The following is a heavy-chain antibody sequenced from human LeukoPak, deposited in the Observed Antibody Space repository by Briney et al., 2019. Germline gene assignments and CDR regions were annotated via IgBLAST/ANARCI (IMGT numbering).Heavy chain of an antibody. CDR1: GGSISSYY. CDR3: ARDAMLSSGRDAFDI. CDR2: IYTSGST. J-gene: IGHJ3*02. D-gene: IGHD6-6*01. V-gene: IGHV4-4*07. Sequence: KPSETLSLTCTVSGGSISSYYWSWIRQPAGKGLEWIGRIYTSGSTNYNPSLKSRVAMSVDTSKNQFSLKLSSVTAADTAVYYCARDAMLSSGRDAFDIWGQGTMVTVSS.